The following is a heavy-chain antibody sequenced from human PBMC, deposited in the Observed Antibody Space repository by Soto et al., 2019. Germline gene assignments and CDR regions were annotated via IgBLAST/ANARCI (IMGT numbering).Heavy chain of an antibody. CDR2: INHSGST. V-gene: IGHV4-34*01. D-gene: IGHD6-13*01. J-gene: IGHJ4*02. CDR1: GGSFSGYY. CDR3: AGGRYSSSWFDY. Sequence: QVQLQQWGAGLLKPSETLSLTCAVYGGSFSGYYWSWIRQPPGKGLEWIGEINHSGSTNYNPSLKRRVTISVDTSKHQFPLKLSSVTAADAAVYYCAGGRYSSSWFDYWGQGTLVTVSS.